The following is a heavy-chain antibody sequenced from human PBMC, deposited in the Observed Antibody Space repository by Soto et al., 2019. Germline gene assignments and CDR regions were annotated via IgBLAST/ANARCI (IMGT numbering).Heavy chain of an antibody. J-gene: IGHJ4*02. CDR1: GFSLSTSGVG. CDR3: AHFMTTMTTGYFDF. V-gene: IGHV2-5*02. Sequence: QITLKESGPTLVKPTQTLTLTCTFSGFSLSTSGVGVVWIRQPPGKALEWLSVLYWDDDKRYSSSLKSRLTITTDTSKNVVLLTMTNVDPVDTATYYCAHFMTTMTTGYFDFWGQGILVTVSS. D-gene: IGHD4-17*01. CDR2: LYWDDDK.